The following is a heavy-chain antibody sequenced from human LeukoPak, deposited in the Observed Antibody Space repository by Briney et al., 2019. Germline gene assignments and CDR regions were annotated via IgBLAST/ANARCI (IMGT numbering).Heavy chain of an antibody. CDR2: ISWNSGSI. J-gene: IGHJ5*02. CDR3: AKDRQSSGNYRWFDP. D-gene: IGHD3-10*01. Sequence: GGSLRPSCAASGFTFGDYAMHWVRQAPGKGLEWVSGISWNSGSIGYADSVKGRFTISRDNAKNSLYLQMNSLTTEDTALYYCAKDRQSSGNYRWFDPWSQGTLVTVSS. CDR1: GFTFGDYA. V-gene: IGHV3-9*01.